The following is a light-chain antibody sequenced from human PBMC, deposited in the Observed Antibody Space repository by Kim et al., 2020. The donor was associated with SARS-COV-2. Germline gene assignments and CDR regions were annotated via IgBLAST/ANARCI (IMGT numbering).Light chain of an antibody. V-gene: IGKV1-5*03. Sequence: DIQMTQSPSTLSASVGDRVTITCRASQSIDTWLAWFQQRPGKAPKLLIYQASTLESGVPSRFSGSGSGTEFTLTISSLQPDDFATYFCQQYNTYSETFGQGTKVDIK. CDR1: QSIDTW. J-gene: IGKJ1*01. CDR3: QQYNTYSET. CDR2: QAS.